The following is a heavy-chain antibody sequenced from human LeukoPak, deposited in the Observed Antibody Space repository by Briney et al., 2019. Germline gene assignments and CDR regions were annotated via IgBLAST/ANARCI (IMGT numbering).Heavy chain of an antibody. CDR2: IIPILGIA. D-gene: IGHD2-15*01. V-gene: IGHV1-69*04. Sequence: GASVKVSCKASGGTFSSYAISWVRQAPGQGLEWMGRIIPILGIANYAQKFQGRVTITADKSTSTAYMELSSLRSEDTAVYYCARGVGVPSLAFDIWGQGTMVTVSS. J-gene: IGHJ3*02. CDR1: GGTFSSYA. CDR3: ARGVGVPSLAFDI.